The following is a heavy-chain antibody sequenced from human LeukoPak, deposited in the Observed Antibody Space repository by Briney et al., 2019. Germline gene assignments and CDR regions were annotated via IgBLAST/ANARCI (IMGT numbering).Heavy chain of an antibody. D-gene: IGHD3-16*02. CDR1: GFTFGSYA. CDR3: AKVTYDYVWGSYRPRTYYFDY. V-gene: IGHV3-23*01. Sequence: PGGSLRLSCAASGFTFGSYAMSWVRQAPGKGLEWVSAISGSGGSTYYADSGKGRFTISRDNSKKTLYLQMNSLRAEDTAVYYCAKVTYDYVWGSYRPRTYYFDYWGQGTLVTVSS. CDR2: ISGSGGST. J-gene: IGHJ4*02.